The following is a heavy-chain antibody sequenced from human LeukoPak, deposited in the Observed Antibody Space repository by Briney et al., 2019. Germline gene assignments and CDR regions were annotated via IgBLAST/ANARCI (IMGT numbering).Heavy chain of an antibody. CDR1: GYTFNSYD. Sequence: GASVKVSCKASGYTFNSYDIHWVRQAPGKGLEWMGGFDPEDGETIYAQKFQGRVTMTEDTSTDTAYMELSSLRSEDTAVYYCATSIGEYYYDIWGQGTLVTVSS. V-gene: IGHV1-24*01. CDR3: ATSIGEYYYDI. CDR2: FDPEDGET. D-gene: IGHD3-22*01. J-gene: IGHJ4*02.